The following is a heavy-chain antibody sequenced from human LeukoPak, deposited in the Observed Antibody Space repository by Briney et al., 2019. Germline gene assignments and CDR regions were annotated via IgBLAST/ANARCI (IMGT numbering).Heavy chain of an antibody. CDR3: AKDSSAWYFDY. CDR1: GFSFSTYA. J-gene: IGHJ4*01. V-gene: IGHV3-23*01. D-gene: IGHD6-19*01. CDR2: ISGSGGST. Sequence: GGSLRLSCAASGFSFSTYAMTWVRQASGKGLEWVSAISGSGGSTYYADSVKGRFTISRDNSKNTLYLQMNSLRAEDTAVYYCAKDSSAWYFDYWGHGTLVTVSS.